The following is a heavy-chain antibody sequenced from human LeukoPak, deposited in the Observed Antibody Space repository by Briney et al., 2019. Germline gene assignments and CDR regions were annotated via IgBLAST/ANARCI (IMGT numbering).Heavy chain of an antibody. CDR1: GFAFSNQA. CDR3: AKDARRTSGWYFFDY. D-gene: IGHD6-19*01. J-gene: IGHJ4*02. CDR2: ISDSGDIT. V-gene: IGHV3-23*01. Sequence: GGSLRLSCAASGFAFSNQAMGWVRQAPGKGLECVSVISDSGDITYYADSAKGRFTISRDNSKNTLFLQMNSLRVEDTAVYYCAKDARRTSGWYFFDYWGQGTLVTVSS.